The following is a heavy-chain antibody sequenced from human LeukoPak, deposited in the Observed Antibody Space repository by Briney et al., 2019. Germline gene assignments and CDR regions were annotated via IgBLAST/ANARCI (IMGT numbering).Heavy chain of an antibody. CDR2: IYPGDSDT. D-gene: IGHD1-26*01. V-gene: IGHV5-51*01. J-gene: IGHJ3*02. CDR1: GYSFTSYW. Sequence: GESLKISCQGSGYSFTSYWIGWVRQMPGKGLEWMGIIYPGDSDTRYSPSFQGQVTVSADKSISTAYLQWSSLKASDTAMYYCARFGMIVGATTGAFDIWGQGTMVTVSS. CDR3: ARFGMIVGATTGAFDI.